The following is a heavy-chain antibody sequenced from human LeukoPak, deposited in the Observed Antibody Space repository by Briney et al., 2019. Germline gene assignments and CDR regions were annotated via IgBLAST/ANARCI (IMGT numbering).Heavy chain of an antibody. D-gene: IGHD3-10*01. J-gene: IGHJ4*02. Sequence: SETLSLTCAVSGGSISSGGYSWSWIRQPPGKGLEWIGYIYHSGSTYYNPSLKSRVTISVDGSKNQFSLKLSSVTAADTAVYYCARGLLWPIFDYWGQGTLVTVSS. V-gene: IGHV4-30-2*01. CDR1: GGSISSGGYS. CDR2: IYHSGST. CDR3: ARGLLWPIFDY.